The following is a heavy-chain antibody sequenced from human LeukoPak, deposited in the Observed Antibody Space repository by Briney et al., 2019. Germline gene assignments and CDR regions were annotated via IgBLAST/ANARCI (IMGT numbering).Heavy chain of an antibody. CDR2: IYYSGST. CDR1: GGSISSHY. V-gene: IGHV4-59*11. D-gene: IGHD4-17*01. Sequence: SETLSLTCTVSGGSISSHYWSWIRQPPGKGLEWIGYIYYSGSTNYNPSLKSRVTISVDTSKNQFSLKLSSVTAADTAVYYCARSFYGDPHYFDYWGQGTLVTVSS. CDR3: ARSFYGDPHYFDY. J-gene: IGHJ4*02.